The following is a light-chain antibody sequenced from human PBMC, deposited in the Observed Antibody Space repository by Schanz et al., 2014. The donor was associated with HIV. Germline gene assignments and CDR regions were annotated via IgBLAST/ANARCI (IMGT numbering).Light chain of an antibody. CDR1: SSDVGSYNY. CDR3: SSFTSSTTLVV. Sequence: QSALTQPASVSGSPGQSITISCTGTSSDVGSYNYVSWYQQHPGKAPKLILYDDTQRPSEYSDRFSGSKSGNTASLTISGLQAEDEADYYCSSFTSSTTLVVFGGGTKLTVL. V-gene: IGLV2-14*03. J-gene: IGLJ2*01. CDR2: DDT.